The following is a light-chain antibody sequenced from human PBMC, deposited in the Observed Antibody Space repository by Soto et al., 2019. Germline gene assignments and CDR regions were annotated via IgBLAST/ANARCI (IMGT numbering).Light chain of an antibody. J-gene: IGKJ1*01. CDR2: DEA. Sequence: DIQMTQSPSTLSAFVGDRVTITCRASQRIGRWLAWYQQKPGKAPKRLIDDEASLERGVTSRFSGRRSGTEFTLTISSLQTDQFATHSGQHYNTYSPERTFGQGAKAEVK. V-gene: IGKV1-5*01. CDR3: QHYNTYSPERT. CDR1: QRIGRW.